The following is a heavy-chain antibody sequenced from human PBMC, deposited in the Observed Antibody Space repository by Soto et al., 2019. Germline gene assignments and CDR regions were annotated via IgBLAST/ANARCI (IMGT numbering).Heavy chain of an antibody. J-gene: IGHJ4*02. Sequence: VKXSCNASGYTFTSYGISWVRQAPGQGLEWMGWISAYNGNTNYAQKLQGRVTMTTDTSTSTAYMELRSLRSDDTAVYYCARQEAIFGADLDYWGQGTLVTVSS. D-gene: IGHD3-3*01. CDR2: ISAYNGNT. CDR3: ARQEAIFGADLDY. CDR1: GYTFTSYG. V-gene: IGHV1-18*01.